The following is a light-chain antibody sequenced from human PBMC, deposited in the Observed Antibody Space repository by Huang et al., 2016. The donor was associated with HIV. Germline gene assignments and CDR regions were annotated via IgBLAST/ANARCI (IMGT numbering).Light chain of an antibody. J-gene: IGKJ2*01. CDR3: QQYGSSYT. V-gene: IGKV3-20*01. CDR2: GTS. CDR1: QSVSSSY. Sequence: EIVLTQSPGTLSLSPGERATLSCRASQSVSSSYLAWYLQRPGQAPRLVVYGTSNRATGIPDRFSGSGSGTDFTLTISRLEPEDFAVYYCQQYGSSYTFGQGTKLEIK.